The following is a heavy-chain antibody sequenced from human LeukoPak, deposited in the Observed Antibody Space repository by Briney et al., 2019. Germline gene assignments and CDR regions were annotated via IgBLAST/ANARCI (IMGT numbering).Heavy chain of an antibody. V-gene: IGHV3-21*01. D-gene: IGHD3-9*01. Sequence: QSGGSLRLSCAASGFTFSSYSMNWVRQAPGKGLEWVSSISSSSSYIYYADSVKGRFTISRDNAKNSLYLQMNSLRAEDTAVYYCPRGPFYDILTGYYNSDFDYWGQGTLVTVSS. J-gene: IGHJ4*02. CDR1: GFTFSSYS. CDR3: PRGPFYDILTGYYNSDFDY. CDR2: ISSSSSYI.